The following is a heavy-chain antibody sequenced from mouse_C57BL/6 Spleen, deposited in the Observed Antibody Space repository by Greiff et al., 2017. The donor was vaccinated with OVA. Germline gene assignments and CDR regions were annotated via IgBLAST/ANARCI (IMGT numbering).Heavy chain of an antibody. CDR1: GYTFTSYW. Sequence: QVQLQQPGAELVMPGASVKLSCKASGYTFTSYWMHWVKQRPGQGLEWIGEIDPSDSYTNYNQKFKGKSTLTVDKSSSTAYMQLSSLTSEDSAVYYCARGNDGFYAWYFAVWGTETTVTVSS. CDR3: ARGNDGFYAWYFAV. V-gene: IGHV1-69*01. D-gene: IGHD2-3*01. J-gene: IGHJ1*03. CDR2: IDPSDSYT.